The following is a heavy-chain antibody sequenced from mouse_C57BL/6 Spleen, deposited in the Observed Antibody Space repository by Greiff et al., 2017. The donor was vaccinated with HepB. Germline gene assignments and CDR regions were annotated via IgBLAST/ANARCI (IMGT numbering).Heavy chain of an antibody. J-gene: IGHJ4*01. CDR1: GYTFTSYW. CDR2: IHPNSGST. V-gene: IGHV1-64*01. CDR3: ARLKWGGVLYFAMGY. Sequence: QVQLQQPGAELVKPGASVKLSCKASGYTFTSYWMHWVKQRPGQGLEWIGMIHPNSGSTNYNEKFKSKATLTVDKSSSTAYMQLSILTSEDSAVYCCARLKWGGVLYFAMGYWGQGTSVTVSS. D-gene: IGHD1-3*01.